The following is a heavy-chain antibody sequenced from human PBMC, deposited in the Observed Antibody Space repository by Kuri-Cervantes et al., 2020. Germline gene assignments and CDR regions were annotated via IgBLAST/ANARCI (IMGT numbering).Heavy chain of an antibody. Sequence: GGSLRLSCAASGFTFSSHNMNWVRQAPGKGLEWVSFISSSGSYIHYADSVKGRFTISRDNFKSTVFLQMTSLRAEDTAVYYCAKLPGEQLVSRYYSYYMDVWGKGTTVTVSS. CDR3: AKLPGEQLVSRYYSYYMDV. V-gene: IGHV3-21*04. D-gene: IGHD6-6*01. J-gene: IGHJ6*03. CDR2: ISSSGSYI. CDR1: GFTFSSHN.